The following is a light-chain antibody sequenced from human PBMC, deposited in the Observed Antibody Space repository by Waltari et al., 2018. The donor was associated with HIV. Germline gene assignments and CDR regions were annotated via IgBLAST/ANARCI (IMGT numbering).Light chain of an antibody. CDR2: DAS. V-gene: IGKV1-33*01. Sequence: DIEMTQSTSSLSASVGYSVTITCQASQDIRKFLSWFQQKPGRDPKVMIYDASNLESGVPSRFSGSGSGTDFTFTISGLQPEDIATYYCQQYDNFPITFGQGTRLEIK. CDR3: QQYDNFPIT. CDR1: QDIRKF. J-gene: IGKJ5*01.